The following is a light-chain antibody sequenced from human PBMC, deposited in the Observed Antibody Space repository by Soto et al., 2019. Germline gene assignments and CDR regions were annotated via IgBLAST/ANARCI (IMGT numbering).Light chain of an antibody. CDR3: QKSYSSPRT. J-gene: IGKJ1*01. Sequence: DIQMTQSPSALYASIGDSVTITCRASQSISSYLSWYQQKPGKAPKLLISAASTLRDGVPPRFSGSGSGTDFTLTISSLQPEDFAAYYCQKSYSSPRTFGQGTKVEIK. CDR2: AAS. V-gene: IGKV1-39*01. CDR1: QSISSY.